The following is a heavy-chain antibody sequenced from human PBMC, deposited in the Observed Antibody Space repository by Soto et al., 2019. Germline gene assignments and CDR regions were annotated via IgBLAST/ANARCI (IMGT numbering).Heavy chain of an antibody. V-gene: IGHV3-21*01. CDR1: GFTFSSYS. J-gene: IGHJ6*03. CDR2: ISSSSSYI. CDR3: ARATEENYYFSYYYYYMDV. Sequence: PGGSLRLSCAASGFTFSSYSMNWVRQAPGKGLEWVSSISSSSSYIYYADSVKGRFTISRDNAKNSLYLQMNSLRAEDTAVYYCARATEENYYFSYYYYYMDVWGKGTTVTVSS. D-gene: IGHD1-7*01.